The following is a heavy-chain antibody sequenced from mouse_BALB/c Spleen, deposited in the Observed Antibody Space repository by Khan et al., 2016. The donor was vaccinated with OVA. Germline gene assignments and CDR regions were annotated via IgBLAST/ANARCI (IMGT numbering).Heavy chain of an antibody. CDR3: ARKNGSDFDY. CDR2: INPHIGES. Sequence: VRLQQSGPELVKPGASVKISCKASGYSFTGYFMNWVMQSHGKRLEWIGRINPHIGESFYNQKFTDKATLTVDESSSTAHMKLRSLASEDSAFYYCARKNGSDFDYWGQGTTLTVSS. V-gene: IGHV1-20*02. J-gene: IGHJ2*01. CDR1: GYSFTGYF. D-gene: IGHD1-1*01.